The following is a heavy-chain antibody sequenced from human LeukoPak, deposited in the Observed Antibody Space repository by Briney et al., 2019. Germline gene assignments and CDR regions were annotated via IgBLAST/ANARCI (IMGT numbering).Heavy chain of an antibody. D-gene: IGHD3-16*02. V-gene: IGHV1-24*01. CDR2: FDPEDGET. CDR1: GYTLTELS. Sequence: ASVKVSCKVSGYTLTELSMHWVRQAPGQGLAWMGGFDPEDGETIYAQKFQGRVTMTEDTSTDTAYMELSSLRSEDTAVYYCATVIKFWPLLYFQHWGQGTLVTVSS. CDR3: ATVIKFWPLLYFQH. J-gene: IGHJ1*01.